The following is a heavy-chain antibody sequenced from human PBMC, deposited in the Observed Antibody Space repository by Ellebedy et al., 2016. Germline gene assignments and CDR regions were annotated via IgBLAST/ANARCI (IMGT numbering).Heavy chain of an antibody. CDR2: INPSGGST. CDR1: GYTFTTYY. Sequence: ASVKVSCKASGYTFTTYYIHWVRQAPGQGLQWMGIINPSGGSTTYAQEFQARLTMTTDTSTSAVYMELSSLRSEDTAMYYCARVQYYFDNSAYSVYFDYWGQGTLVTVSS. CDR3: ARVQYYFDNSAYSVYFDY. V-gene: IGHV1-46*01. J-gene: IGHJ4*02. D-gene: IGHD3-22*01.